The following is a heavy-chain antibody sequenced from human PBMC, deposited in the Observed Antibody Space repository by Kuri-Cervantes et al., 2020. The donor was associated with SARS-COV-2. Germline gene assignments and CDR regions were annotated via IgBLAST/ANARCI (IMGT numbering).Heavy chain of an antibody. D-gene: IGHD5-18*01. CDR3: ARDTAMVSGQFDP. V-gene: IGHV3-30*04. CDR2: ISYDGSNK. J-gene: IGHJ5*02. CDR1: GFTFSEYA. Sequence: GESLKISCAASGFTFSEYAMHWVRQAPGKGLEWEAVISYDGSNKYYADSVKGRFTISRDNSKNTLYLQMNSLRAEDTAVYYCARDTAMVSGQFDPWGHGTLVTVSS.